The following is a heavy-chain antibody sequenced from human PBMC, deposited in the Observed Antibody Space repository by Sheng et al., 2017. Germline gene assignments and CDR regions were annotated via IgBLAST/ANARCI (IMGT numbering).Heavy chain of an antibody. CDR1: GSSIATDYY. J-gene: IGHJ2*01. V-gene: IGHV4-38-2*02. CDR2: VYQSGTT. CDR3: ARDFKLSVSGDPLRLVFRFS. Sequence: QVQLQESGPGLVEPSETLSLTCTVSGSSIATDYYWAWVRQTPGKGLEWIGSVYQSGTTYINPSLKGRATISVDTSNNKFSLRMTSVTVEDAAVYYCARDFKLSVSGDPLRLVFRFSWGRWHSGHCPPQ. D-gene: IGHD3-3*01.